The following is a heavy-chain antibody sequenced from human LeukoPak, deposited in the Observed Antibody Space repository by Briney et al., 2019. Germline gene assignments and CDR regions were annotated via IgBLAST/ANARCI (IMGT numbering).Heavy chain of an antibody. CDR2: IIPIFGTA. J-gene: IGHJ4*02. Sequence: GASVKASCKASGGTFSSYAISWVRQAPGQGLEWMGGIIPIFGTANYAQKFQGRVTITADKSTSTAYMELSSLRSEDTAVYYCAREGEWELYSGGLDYWGQGTLVTVSS. CDR1: GGTFSSYA. V-gene: IGHV1-69*06. D-gene: IGHD1-26*01. CDR3: AREGEWELYSGGLDY.